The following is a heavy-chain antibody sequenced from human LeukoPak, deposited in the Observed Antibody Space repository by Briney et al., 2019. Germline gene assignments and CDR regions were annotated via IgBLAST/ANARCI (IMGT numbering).Heavy chain of an antibody. CDR3: ARAQISIISSGQYLDV. D-gene: IGHD3-9*01. Sequence: SGGSLRLSCVASGFSFREYPIHWVRQAPGKGLEWVAVISNDGTNEYDAEFVKGRFTMSRDNSKSTVFLDMNNLRTEDTAVYYCARAQISIISSGQYLDVWGQGTLVTVSS. CDR1: GFSFREYP. V-gene: IGHV3-30-3*01. CDR2: ISNDGTNE. J-gene: IGHJ3*01.